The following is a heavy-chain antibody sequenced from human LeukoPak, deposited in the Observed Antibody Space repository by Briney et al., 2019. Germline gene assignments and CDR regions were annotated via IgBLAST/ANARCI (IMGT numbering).Heavy chain of an antibody. Sequence: GGSLRLSCAASGFTFSSYAMNWVRQAPGKGLEWVSGLSGSGRGGSTYYAASVKGRFTISRENSKNTLHLQMNSLRAEDTAVYYCAKSLAAAGNYWGQGTLVTVSS. V-gene: IGHV3-23*01. CDR3: AKSLAAAGNY. CDR2: LSGSGRGGST. D-gene: IGHD6-13*01. J-gene: IGHJ4*02. CDR1: GFTFSSYA.